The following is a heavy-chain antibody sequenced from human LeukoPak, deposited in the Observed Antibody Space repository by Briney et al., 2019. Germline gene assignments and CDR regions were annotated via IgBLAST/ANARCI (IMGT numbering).Heavy chain of an antibody. Sequence: ASVKVSCKASGYTFTSYDINWARQATGQGLEWMGWMNPKSGNTGYAQKFQGRVTMTRSSSISTAYMELSSLRSEDTAVYYCARTDGGLDYWGQGTLVTVSS. CDR2: MNPKSGNT. J-gene: IGHJ4*02. CDR1: GYTFTSYD. CDR3: ARTDGGLDY. V-gene: IGHV1-8*01. D-gene: IGHD3-10*01.